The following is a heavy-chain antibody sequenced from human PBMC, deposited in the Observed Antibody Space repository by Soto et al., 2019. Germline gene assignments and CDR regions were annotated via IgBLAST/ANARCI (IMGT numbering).Heavy chain of an antibody. D-gene: IGHD1-1*01. CDR3: VRDDWNDATLFDY. CDR2: ISSDGTTNK. J-gene: IGHJ4*02. Sequence: QVQLVESGGGVVQPGNSLRLSCAASGFTFSNYAMHWVRQAPGKGLEWVALISSDGTTNKDYADSVKGRFTISRDNSKNTLSLQMNSLRAEDTAIYYCVRDDWNDATLFDYWGQGTLVTVSS. CDR1: GFTFSNYA. V-gene: IGHV3-30*04.